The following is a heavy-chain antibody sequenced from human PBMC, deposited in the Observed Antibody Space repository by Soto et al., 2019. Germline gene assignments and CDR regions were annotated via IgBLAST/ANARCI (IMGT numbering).Heavy chain of an antibody. V-gene: IGHV3-30*18. J-gene: IGHJ4*02. D-gene: IGHD6-19*01. Sequence: QVQLVESGGGVVQPGRSLRLSCAASGFTFSSCAMHWVRQAPGKGLEWVAVITYDGSNNYHADSVKGRFTISRDNTKNTLYLPMNSLRADDTAVYYCAKDLSGGWSLDYWGQGTLVTVSS. CDR2: ITYDGSNN. CDR1: GFTFSSCA. CDR3: AKDLSGGWSLDY.